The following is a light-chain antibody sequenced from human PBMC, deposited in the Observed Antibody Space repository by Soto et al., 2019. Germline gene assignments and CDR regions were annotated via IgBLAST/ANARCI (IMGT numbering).Light chain of an antibody. CDR1: QSISSW. Sequence: DIQMTQSPSTLSASVGDRVTITCRASQSISSWLAWYQQKPGKAPKLLIYDASSLESGVPSRFSGSGSGTEFTLNISSLQPDDFATYYCQQYNSSPTFGGGTKVEIK. CDR3: QQYNSSPT. V-gene: IGKV1-5*01. J-gene: IGKJ4*01. CDR2: DAS.